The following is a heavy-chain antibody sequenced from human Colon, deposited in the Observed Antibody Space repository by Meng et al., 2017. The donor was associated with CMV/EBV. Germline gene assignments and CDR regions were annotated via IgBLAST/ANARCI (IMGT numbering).Heavy chain of an antibody. J-gene: IGHJ6*02. CDR2: IIPILGIA. CDR1: GGTFSSCT. V-gene: IGHV1-69*04. Sequence: SVKVSCKASGGTFSSCTISWVRQAPGQGLEWMGRIIPILGIANYAQKFQGRVTITADKSTSTAYMELSSLRSEDTAVYYCARDPLIVVVPAAIRYYYGMDVWGQGTTVTVSS. D-gene: IGHD2-2*01. CDR3: ARDPLIVVVPAAIRYYYGMDV.